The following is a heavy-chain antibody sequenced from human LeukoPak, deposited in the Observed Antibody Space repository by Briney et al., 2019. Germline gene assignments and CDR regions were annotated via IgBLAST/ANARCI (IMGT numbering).Heavy chain of an antibody. CDR2: INPSGGST. D-gene: IGHD2-15*01. V-gene: IGHV1-46*01. CDR1: GYTFTSYY. CDR3: ARGASGIVVVVAASGPEFDY. J-gene: IGHJ4*02. Sequence: GASVKVSCKASGYTFTSYYMHWVRQAPGQGLEWMGIINPSGGSTSYAQKFQGRVTMTRNTSISTAYMELSSLRSEDTAVYFCARGASGIVVVVAASGPEFDYWGQGTLVTVSS.